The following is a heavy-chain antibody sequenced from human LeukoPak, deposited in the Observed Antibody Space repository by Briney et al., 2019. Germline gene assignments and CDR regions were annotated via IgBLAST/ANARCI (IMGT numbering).Heavy chain of an antibody. Sequence: GGSLRLSCAASGFTFSSYSMNWVSQAPGKGLEWVSSISSSSSYIYYADSVKGRFTISRDNAKNSLYLQMNSLRAEDTAVYYCARVPTGTTSMAGYWGQGTLVTVSS. CDR1: GFTFSSYS. CDR3: ARVPTGTTSMAGY. CDR2: ISSSSSYI. D-gene: IGHD1-7*01. V-gene: IGHV3-21*01. J-gene: IGHJ4*02.